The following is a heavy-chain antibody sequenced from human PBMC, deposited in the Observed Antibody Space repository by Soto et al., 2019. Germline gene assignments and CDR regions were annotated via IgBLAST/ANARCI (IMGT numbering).Heavy chain of an antibody. D-gene: IGHD2-2*02. Sequence: PSDTLSLTCAVYGGSFSGYYWSWIRQPPGKGLEWIGEINHSGSTNYNPSLKSRVTISVDTSKNQFSLKLSSVTASDTAVYYCARVLGWYQMPYVFDPWGQGTLVTVSS. V-gene: IGHV4-34*01. CDR3: ARVLGWYQMPYVFDP. J-gene: IGHJ5*02. CDR2: INHSGST. CDR1: GGSFSGYY.